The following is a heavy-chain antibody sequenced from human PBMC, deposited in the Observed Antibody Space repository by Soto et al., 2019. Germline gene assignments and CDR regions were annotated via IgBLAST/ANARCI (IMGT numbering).Heavy chain of an antibody. CDR3: AKEMNAYEINF. CDR1: GFIFSGYA. J-gene: IGHJ4*02. D-gene: IGHD3-9*01. Sequence: QVQLVESGGGVVQPGGSLRLSCAASGFIFSGYAMHWVRQAPGKGLEWVAVISYDGNTQYYADSVKGRFTVSRDNSNNILYVEMNNLRDEDTAMYYCAKEMNAYEINFWGQGTLVTVSP. V-gene: IGHV3-30-3*01. CDR2: ISYDGNTQ.